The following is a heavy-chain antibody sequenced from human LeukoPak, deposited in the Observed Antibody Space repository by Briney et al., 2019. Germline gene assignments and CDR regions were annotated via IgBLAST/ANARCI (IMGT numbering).Heavy chain of an antibody. Sequence: SETLSLTCTVSGGSISSGDYYWSWIRQPAGKGLEWIGRIYTSGSTNYNSSLKSRVTMSVDTSKNQFSLKLSSVTAADTAVYYCARDQVHCSSTTCQYNWFDPWGQGTLVTVSS. CDR3: ARDQVHCSSTTCQYNWFDP. J-gene: IGHJ5*02. D-gene: IGHD2-2*01. CDR1: GGSISSGDYY. V-gene: IGHV4-61*02. CDR2: IYTSGST.